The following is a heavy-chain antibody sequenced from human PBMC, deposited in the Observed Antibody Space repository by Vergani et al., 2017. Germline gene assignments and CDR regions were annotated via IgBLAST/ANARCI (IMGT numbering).Heavy chain of an antibody. J-gene: IGHJ3*02. CDR3: ARWRQLIGRAFDI. CDR2: INHSGST. D-gene: IGHD3-10*01. Sequence: QVQLQQWGAGLLKPSETLSLTCAVYGGSFSGYYWSWIRQPPGKGLEWIGEINHSGSTNYNPSLKSRVTISVDTSKNQFSLKLSSVTAADTAVYYCARWRQLIGRAFDIWGQGTMVTVSS. V-gene: IGHV4-34*01. CDR1: GGSFSGYY.